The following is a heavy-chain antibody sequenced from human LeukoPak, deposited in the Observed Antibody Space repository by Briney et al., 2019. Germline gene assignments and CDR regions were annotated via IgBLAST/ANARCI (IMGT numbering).Heavy chain of an antibody. CDR2: IIPIFGTA. D-gene: IGHD2-15*01. Sequence: GASVKVSCKASGGTFSSYAISWVRQAPGQGLEWMGGIIPIFGTANYAQKFQERVTITRDMSTSTAYMELSSLRSEDTAVYYCAATYRSGQESYYYYGMDVWGQGTTVTVSS. CDR3: AATYRSGQESYYYYGMDV. CDR1: GGTFSSYA. V-gene: IGHV1-69*05. J-gene: IGHJ6*02.